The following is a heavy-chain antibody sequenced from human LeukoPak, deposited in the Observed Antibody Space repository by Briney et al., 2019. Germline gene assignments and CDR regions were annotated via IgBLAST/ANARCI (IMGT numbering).Heavy chain of an antibody. V-gene: IGHV3-7*01. D-gene: IGHD2-8*02. CDR1: RFTFSDYW. J-gene: IGHJ4*02. Sequence: GGSLRFSCAVSRFTFSDYWMRWVRQAPGKGLEWVAAINKDGSEKQYVDSVKGRFTISRDNARNSVYLQMTSLGAEDTAVYYCATYTQYFGAPGGADYWGLGTLVTVSS. CDR2: INKDGSEK. CDR3: ATYTQYFGAPGGADY.